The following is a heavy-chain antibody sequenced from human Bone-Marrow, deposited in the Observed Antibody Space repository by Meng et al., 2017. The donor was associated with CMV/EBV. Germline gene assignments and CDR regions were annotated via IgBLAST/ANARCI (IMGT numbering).Heavy chain of an antibody. V-gene: IGHV3-7*01. J-gene: IGHJ6*02. CDR2: IKQDGSEK. CDR3: ARDRPYCSSTSCYYYYGMDV. D-gene: IGHD2-2*01. Sequence: GESLKISCAASGFTFSSYWMSWVRQAPGKGLEWVANIKQDGSEKYYVDSVKGRFTISRDNAKNSLCLQMNSLRAEDTAVYYCARDRPYCSSTSCYYYYGMDVWGQGTTVTVSS. CDR1: GFTFSSYW.